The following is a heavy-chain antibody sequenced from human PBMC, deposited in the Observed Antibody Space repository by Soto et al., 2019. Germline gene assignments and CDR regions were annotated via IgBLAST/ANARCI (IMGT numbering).Heavy chain of an antibody. Sequence: SVKGSCKAAGGTFSSCAISWVRQAPGQGLEWMGGIIPIFGTANYAQKFQGRVTITADESTSTDYMELSSLRSEATAVYYCATPLLIIIKFGNGHYYYYSGMDVVRQVATVTVSS. D-gene: IGHD3-16*01. CDR3: ATPLLIIIKFGNGHYYYYSGMDV. CDR1: GGTFSSCA. V-gene: IGHV1-69*13. CDR2: IIPIFGTA. J-gene: IGHJ6*02.